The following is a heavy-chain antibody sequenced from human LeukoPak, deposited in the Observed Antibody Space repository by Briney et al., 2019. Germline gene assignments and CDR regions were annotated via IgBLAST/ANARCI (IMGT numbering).Heavy chain of an antibody. J-gene: IGHJ6*02. V-gene: IGHV1-8*01. CDR1: GYTFTSYD. CDR2: VNPISANT. Sequence: ASVKVSCKASGYTFTSYDINWVRQATGQGLEWMGWVNPISANTGYAQKFQGRVTMTMNTATSTAYMEPSSLRSEDTAVYYCVRALSPYYYYGMDVWGQGTTVTVS. CDR3: VRALSPYYYYGMDV.